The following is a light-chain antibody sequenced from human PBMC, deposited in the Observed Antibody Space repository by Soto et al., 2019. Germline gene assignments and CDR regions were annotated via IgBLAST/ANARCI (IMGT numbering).Light chain of an antibody. J-gene: IGLJ1*01. V-gene: IGLV2-14*01. CDR3: SSFTSITTYV. Sequence: QSALTQSASVSGSPGQSITISCTGTSSDVGNYNYVSWYQQHPGEVPKLIIFNVNNRPSGVSNRFSGSKSGNTASLTISGLQAEDEADYYCSSFTSITTYVFGTGTKVTVL. CDR1: SSDVGNYNY. CDR2: NVN.